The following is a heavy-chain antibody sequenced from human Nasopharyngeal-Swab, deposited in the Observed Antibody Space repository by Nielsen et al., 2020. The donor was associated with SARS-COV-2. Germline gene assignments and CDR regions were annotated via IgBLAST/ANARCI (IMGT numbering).Heavy chain of an antibody. CDR1: GGSLSSSSYY. V-gene: IGHV4-39*01. D-gene: IGHD3-10*01. Sequence: SETLSLTCTVSGGSLSSSSYYWGWIRQPPGKGLEWIGSIYYSGSTHYSPSLKSRVTISVDTSKNQFSLKLSSVTAADTAVYYCARRQLLWFGEGAFDIWGQGTMVTVSS. J-gene: IGHJ3*02. CDR3: ARRQLLWFGEGAFDI. CDR2: IYYSGST.